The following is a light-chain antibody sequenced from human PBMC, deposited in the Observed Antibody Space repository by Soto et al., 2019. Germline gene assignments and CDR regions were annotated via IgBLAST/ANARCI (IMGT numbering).Light chain of an antibody. CDR1: SSNIGSKT. J-gene: IGLJ1*01. V-gene: IGLV1-44*01. Sequence: QYVLTQAPSASGTPGQRVTISCSGSSSNIGSKTVNWYQQLPGMAPKLLIFNNHQRPSGVPDRFSGSKSGTSASLAISGLQSEDEADYYCAAWDDSLNACVFGTGTQLTVL. CDR2: NNH. CDR3: AAWDDSLNACV.